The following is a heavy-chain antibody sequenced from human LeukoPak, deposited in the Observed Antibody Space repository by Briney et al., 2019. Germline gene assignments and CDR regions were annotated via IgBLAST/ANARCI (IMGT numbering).Heavy chain of an antibody. D-gene: IGHD1-1*01. Sequence: PGGSLRLSCAASGFTLNDYHMSWIRQAPGKGLEWTSYISSDGNSLYYADSVKGRFTISMDTAKNALYLQMNSLRAEDTAIYYCARGYNGLYWGQGTLVTVSS. V-gene: IGHV3-11*04. CDR2: ISSDGNSL. J-gene: IGHJ4*02. CDR1: GFTLNDYH. CDR3: ARGYNGLY.